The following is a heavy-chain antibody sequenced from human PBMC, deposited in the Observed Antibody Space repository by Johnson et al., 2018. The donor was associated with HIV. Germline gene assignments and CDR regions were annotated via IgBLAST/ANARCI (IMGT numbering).Heavy chain of an antibody. D-gene: IGHD6-6*01. Sequence: QVQLVESGGGVVQPGGSLRLYCAASGFTFSSYGMHWVRQAPGKGLEWVSVIYSGGSTYYADPVKGRFTISRDNAKNSLYLQMNSLRAEDTAVYYCARARTELALWGQGTMVTVSS. V-gene: IGHV3-NL1*01. CDR3: ARARTELAL. CDR2: IYSGGST. J-gene: IGHJ3*01. CDR1: GFTFSSYG.